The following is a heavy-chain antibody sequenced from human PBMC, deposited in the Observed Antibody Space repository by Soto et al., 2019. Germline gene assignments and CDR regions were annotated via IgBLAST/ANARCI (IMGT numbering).Heavy chain of an antibody. D-gene: IGHD2-15*01. Sequence: SETLSLACTVSCGSINIGGFYWSWIRQLPGKGLEWIGHRYYSESTYYNPSLKSRVSISLDTSKNQFSLKLSFVTAADTAMYYCARTKCSGGSCYSWSLDYWGQGTPVTVSS. CDR1: CGSINIGGFY. CDR2: RYYSEST. V-gene: IGHV4-31*03. CDR3: ARTKCSGGSCYSWSLDY. J-gene: IGHJ4*02.